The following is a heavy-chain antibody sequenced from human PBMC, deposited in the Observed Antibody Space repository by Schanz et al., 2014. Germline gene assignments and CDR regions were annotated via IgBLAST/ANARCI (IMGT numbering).Heavy chain of an antibody. J-gene: IGHJ3*02. Sequence: EVQLLESGGTVVQPGGSLRLSCVASGFTFFGSFAMSWVRQAPGKGLEWVSGMSGSGSTADYADSVKGRFTISRDNSRKTLYLQMNSLRAEDTAVYDCAGAVATIRADSFDIWGQGTMVAVSS. CDR1: GFTFFGSFA. CDR3: AGAVATIRADSFDI. V-gene: IGHV3-23*01. CDR2: MSGSGSTA. D-gene: IGHD5-12*01.